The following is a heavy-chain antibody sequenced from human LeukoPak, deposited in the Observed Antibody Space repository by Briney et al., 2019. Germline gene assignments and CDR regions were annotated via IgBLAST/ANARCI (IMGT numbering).Heavy chain of an antibody. CDR2: IKTKTDGRTT. V-gene: IGHV3-15*01. CDR3: TTDDRY. J-gene: IGHJ4*02. CDR1: GFTFSNAW. Sequence: PRGSLRLSCAASGFTFSNAWMSWVRQAPGEGPEWVGRIKTKTDGRTTDYAAPVTGRFTASRDYSKNTLELQMNSLKTENAGMYYCTTDDRYWGQGILVTVSS.